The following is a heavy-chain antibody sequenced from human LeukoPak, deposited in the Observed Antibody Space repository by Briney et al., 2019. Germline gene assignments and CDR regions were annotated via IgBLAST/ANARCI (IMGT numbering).Heavy chain of an antibody. V-gene: IGHV1-8*01. J-gene: IGHJ5*02. CDR3: ARGPKRGGYYDILTGYSKRNWFDP. D-gene: IGHD3-9*01. CDR1: GYTFTSYD. Sequence: GASVKVSCKASGYTFTSYDINWVRQATGQGLEWMGWMNPNSGNTGYAQKFQGRVTMTRNTSISTAYMELSSLRSEDTAVYYWARGPKRGGYYDILTGYSKRNWFDPWGQGTLVTVSS. CDR2: MNPNSGNT.